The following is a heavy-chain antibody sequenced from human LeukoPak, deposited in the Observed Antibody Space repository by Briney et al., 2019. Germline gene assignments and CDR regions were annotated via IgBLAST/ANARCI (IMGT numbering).Heavy chain of an antibody. D-gene: IGHD3-3*01. Sequence: GGSLRLSCEDSGFSFSVFWMHWVRQAPGKGLVWASRIRSDGTTTDYADSVKGRFTMSRDNAKNTLYLQMNSLRVEDSAVYYCTRDWRNMAFDHWGQGTLVTVSS. V-gene: IGHV3-74*01. CDR3: TRDWRNMAFDH. J-gene: IGHJ4*02. CDR2: IRSDGTTT. CDR1: GFSFSVFW.